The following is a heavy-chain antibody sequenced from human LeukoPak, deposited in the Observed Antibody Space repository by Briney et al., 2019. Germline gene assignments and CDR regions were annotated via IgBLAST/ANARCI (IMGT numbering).Heavy chain of an antibody. CDR3: ARAGTLVRGVIIYFNY. CDR1: GGSFIGYY. Sequence: SETLSLTCAVYGGSFIGYYWSWIRQPPGKGLEWIGEINHTGSTNYNPSLKSRVTISVDTSKNQFSLKLSSVTAADTAVYYCARAGTLVRGVIIYFNYWGQGTLVTVSS. V-gene: IGHV4-34*01. D-gene: IGHD3-10*01. J-gene: IGHJ4*02. CDR2: INHTGST.